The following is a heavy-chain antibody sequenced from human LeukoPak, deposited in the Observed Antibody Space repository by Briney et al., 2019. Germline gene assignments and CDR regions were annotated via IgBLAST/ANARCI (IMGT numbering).Heavy chain of an antibody. Sequence: GGSLRLSCAASGFTFSSFPMSWDRQAPGKGLEWVSAITGSDGTTYYADSVKGRFTISRDNSKNTLFLQMDSLRADDTAVYYCAKAKGPYCSGGSCLAPFDYWGQGTLVTVSS. V-gene: IGHV3-23*01. D-gene: IGHD2-15*01. CDR2: ITGSDGTT. CDR3: AKAKGPYCSGGSCLAPFDY. CDR1: GFTFSSFP. J-gene: IGHJ4*02.